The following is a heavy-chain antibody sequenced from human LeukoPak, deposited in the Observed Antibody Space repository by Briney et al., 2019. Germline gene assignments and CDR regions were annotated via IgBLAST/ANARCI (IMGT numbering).Heavy chain of an antibody. CDR2: INHNGNVN. J-gene: IGHJ6*02. Sequence: PGGSLRLSCAASGISFRSYGVHWARQAPGKGLEWVASINHNGNVNYYVDSVKGRFTISRDNAKNSLYLQMSNLRAEDTAVYFCARGGGLDVWGQGATVTVSS. CDR3: ARGGGLDV. CDR1: GISFRSYG. D-gene: IGHD3-16*01. V-gene: IGHV3-7*03.